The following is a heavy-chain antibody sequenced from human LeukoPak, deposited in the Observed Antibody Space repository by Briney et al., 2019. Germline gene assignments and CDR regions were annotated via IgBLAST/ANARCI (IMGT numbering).Heavy chain of an antibody. V-gene: IGHV4-39*01. J-gene: IGHJ3*02. Sequence: PSETLSLTCTVSGGSISSSSYYWGCIRQPPGKGLEWIGSIYYSGSTYYNPSLKSRVTISVDTSKNQFSLKLSSVTAADTAVYYCARHSLRYYYDRSGIDAFDIWGQGTMVTVSS. CDR3: ARHSLRYYYDRSGIDAFDI. CDR1: GGSISSSSYY. D-gene: IGHD3-22*01. CDR2: IYYSGST.